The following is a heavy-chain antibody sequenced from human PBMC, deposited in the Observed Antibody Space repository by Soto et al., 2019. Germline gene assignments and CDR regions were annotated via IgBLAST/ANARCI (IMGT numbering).Heavy chain of an antibody. CDR3: ARDLHPHPSYYYGSVPLNAFDI. Sequence: GGSLSLSCATSGFTFSSYWMSWVRQAPGKGLERVANIKQEGSEKYYVDSVKGRFTISRDNAKNSLYLQMNSLRAEDTAVYYCARDLHPHPSYYYGSVPLNAFDIWGQGTMVTVS. CDR2: IKQEGSEK. D-gene: IGHD3-10*01. CDR1: GFTFSSYW. J-gene: IGHJ3*02. V-gene: IGHV3-7*01.